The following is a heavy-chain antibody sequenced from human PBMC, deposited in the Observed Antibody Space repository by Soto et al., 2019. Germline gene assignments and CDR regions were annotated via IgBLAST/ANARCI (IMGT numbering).Heavy chain of an antibody. D-gene: IGHD3-3*01. J-gene: IGHJ6*03. CDR1: GFTFSSYW. CDR3: ARDLSYDFWSGYYPGYYYYYMDV. V-gene: IGHV3-7*01. Sequence: PGGSLRLSCAASGFTFSSYWMSWVRQAPGKGLEWVANIKQDGSEKYYVDSVKGRFTISRDNAKNSLYLQMNSLRAEDTAVYYCARDLSYDFWSGYYPGYYYYYMDVWGKGTTVTVSS. CDR2: IKQDGSEK.